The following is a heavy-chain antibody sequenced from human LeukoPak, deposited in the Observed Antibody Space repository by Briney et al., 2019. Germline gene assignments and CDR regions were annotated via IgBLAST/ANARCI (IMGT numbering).Heavy chain of an antibody. V-gene: IGHV4-34*01. CDR1: GGSFSGYY. CDR3: ARVGRSSGWAPFDY. Sequence: KTSETLSLTCAVYGGSFSGYYWSWIRQPPGKGLEWIGEINHSGSTNYNPSLKSRVTISVDTSKNQFSLKLSSVTAADTAVYHCARVGRSSGWAPFDYWGQGTLVTVSS. CDR2: INHSGST. D-gene: IGHD6-19*01. J-gene: IGHJ4*02.